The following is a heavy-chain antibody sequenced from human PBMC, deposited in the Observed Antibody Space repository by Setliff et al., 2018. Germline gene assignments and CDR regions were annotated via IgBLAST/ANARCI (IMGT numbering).Heavy chain of an antibody. D-gene: IGHD2-2*01. CDR3: ARALGYCSRTSCYADAFDI. CDR1: GGSISSSSYY. Sequence: KPSETLSLTCTVSGGSISSSSYYWGWIRQPPGKGLEWIGSIYHSGSTYYNPSLKSRVIISLDTSKNQFSLKLNYVTAADTAVYYCARALGYCSRTSCYADAFDIWGQGTMVTVSS. CDR2: IYHSGST. J-gene: IGHJ3*02. V-gene: IGHV4-39*01.